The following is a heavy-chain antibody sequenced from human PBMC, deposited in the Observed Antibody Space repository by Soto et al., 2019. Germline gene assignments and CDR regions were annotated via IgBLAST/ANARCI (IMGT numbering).Heavy chain of an antibody. V-gene: IGHV4-39*01. J-gene: IGHJ4*02. D-gene: IGHD6-19*01. CDR3: ARRTVNIRTFYSGLKTHCFDY. Sequence: QLQLQESGPGLVKPSETLSLTCAVSGGSISSSSYYWGWLRQPPGKGLEWIGSIYYSGSTYYTPSLQSRVAISVDTSKNQFSLKLNSVTAAETAVYYCARRTVNIRTFYSGLKTHCFDYWGQGTLVTVSS. CDR2: IYYSGST. CDR1: GGSISSSSYY.